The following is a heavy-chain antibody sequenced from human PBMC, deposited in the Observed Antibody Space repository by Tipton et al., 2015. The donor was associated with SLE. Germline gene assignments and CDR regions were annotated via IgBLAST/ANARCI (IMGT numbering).Heavy chain of an antibody. Sequence: GSLRLSCAASGFTFSGYYMSWIRQAPGKGLEWVSYISSSGSTIYYADSVKGRFTISRDNAKNSLYLQMNSLRAEDTAVYYCARAEQQLVRYYYGMDVWGQGTTVTVSS. CDR2: ISSSGSTI. J-gene: IGHJ6*02. CDR3: ARAEQQLVRYYYGMDV. V-gene: IGHV3-11*01. CDR1: GFTFSGYY. D-gene: IGHD6-13*01.